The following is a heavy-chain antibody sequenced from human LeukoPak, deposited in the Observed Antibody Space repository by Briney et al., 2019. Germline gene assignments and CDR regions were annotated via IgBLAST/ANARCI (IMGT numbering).Heavy chain of an antibody. CDR2: IYQSGTT. D-gene: IGHD3-10*01. V-gene: IGHV4-38-2*01. Sequence: PSETLSLTCAVSGSSVSTNYYWGSIRQPPGKGLEWIGSIYQSGTTYYNPSLKSRVTMSIDTSRNQFSLKLTSVTAADTAIYYCVRAVPGFDPWGQGSQVIVSS. CDR3: VRAVPGFDP. J-gene: IGHJ5*02. CDR1: GSSVSTNYY.